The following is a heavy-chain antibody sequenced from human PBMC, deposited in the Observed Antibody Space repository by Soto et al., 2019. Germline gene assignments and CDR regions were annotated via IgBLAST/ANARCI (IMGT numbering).Heavy chain of an antibody. CDR2: ISGSGVST. V-gene: IGHV3-23*01. D-gene: IGHD3-22*01. CDR1: GFTFSGYA. J-gene: IGHJ4*02. Sequence: PGGSLRLSCAASGFTFSGYAMSWVRQAPGKGLEWVSAISGSGVSTYYADSVKGRSTISRDNSKNTLYLQMNSLRAEDTAVYYCAKSPGMYYYDSSGYYHYDYWGQGTLVTVSS. CDR3: AKSPGMYYYDSSGYYHYDY.